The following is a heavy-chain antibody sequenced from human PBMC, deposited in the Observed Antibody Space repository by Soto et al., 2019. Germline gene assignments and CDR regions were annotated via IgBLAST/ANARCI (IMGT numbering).Heavy chain of an antibody. J-gene: IGHJ5*02. CDR3: ATTRGIAVGGSFDH. CDR2: FYSGST. V-gene: IGHV4-39*01. Sequence: PSETQSLTWIVSGASIINRSAYGGWIRQPPGKGLEWVGTFYSGSTYNNPSLKSRVTISVDTSKNQFSLKLSSVAAEDTAIYYCATTRGIAVGGSFDHWGQGTLVTVSS. D-gene: IGHD6-13*01. CDR1: GASIINRSAY.